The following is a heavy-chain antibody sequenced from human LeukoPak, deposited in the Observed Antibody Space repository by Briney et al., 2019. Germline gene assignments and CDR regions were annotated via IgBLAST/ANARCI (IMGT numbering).Heavy chain of an antibody. CDR2: IRYDGSNK. CDR1: GFTFSSYG. D-gene: IGHD2-2*01. V-gene: IGHV3-30*02. Sequence: GGSLRLSCAASGFTFSSYGMHWVRQAPGKGLEWVAFIRYDGSNKYYADSVKGRSTISRDNSKNTLYLQMNSLRAEDTAIYYCAKRYCSSTTCYWVAFDIWGQGTMVTVSS. J-gene: IGHJ3*02. CDR3: AKRYCSSTTCYWVAFDI.